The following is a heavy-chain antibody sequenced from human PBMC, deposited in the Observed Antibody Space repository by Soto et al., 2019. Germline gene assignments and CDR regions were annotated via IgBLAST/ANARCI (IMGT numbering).Heavy chain of an antibody. J-gene: IGHJ6*02. D-gene: IGHD3-3*01. CDR3: ARIKLVEWFFNNVDVYDMDL. CDR1: GFSLSDYA. CDR2: ISSDSRTI. V-gene: IGHV3-48*02. Sequence: GGSLRLSCVASGFSLSDYAVNWFRQAPGKGLEWVSFISSDSRTIYYADSVEGRFTVSRDNARNSVSLQMDSLRDEDAAVYYCARIKLVEWFFNNVDVYDMDLWGQGTPVTVSS.